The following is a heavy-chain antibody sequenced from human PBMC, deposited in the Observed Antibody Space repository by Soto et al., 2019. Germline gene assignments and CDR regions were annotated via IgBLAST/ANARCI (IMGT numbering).Heavy chain of an antibody. J-gene: IGHJ3*02. V-gene: IGHV1-69*02. CDR1: GGTFSSYT. CDR3: ARIQLGYDAFDI. Sequence: SVKVSCKASGGTFSSYTISWVRQAPGQGLEWMGRIIPILGIANYAQKFQGRVTITADKSTSTAYMEMSSLRSEDTAVYYCARIQLGYDAFDIWGQGTMVTVSS. D-gene: IGHD6-6*01. CDR2: IIPILGIA.